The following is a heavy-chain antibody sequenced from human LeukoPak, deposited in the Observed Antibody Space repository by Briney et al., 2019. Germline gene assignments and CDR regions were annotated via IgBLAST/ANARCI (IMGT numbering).Heavy chain of an antibody. V-gene: IGHV4-34*01. D-gene: IGHD2-15*01. J-gene: IGHJ6*02. Sequence: SETLPLSCAVYGGSFSGYYWSWIRQPPGKGLEWSGEINHSGSTNYNPSLKRPVTISVDTSKNQSSLQLSSVTAADTAVYYCARGYCSGGSCYSLRFYYYYGMDVWGQGTTVTVSS. CDR2: INHSGST. CDR3: ARGYCSGGSCYSLRFYYYYGMDV. CDR1: GGSFSGYY.